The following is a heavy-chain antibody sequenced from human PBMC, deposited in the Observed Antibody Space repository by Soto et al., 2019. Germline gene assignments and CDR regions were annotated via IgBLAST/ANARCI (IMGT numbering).Heavy chain of an antibody. D-gene: IGHD2-2*01. J-gene: IGHJ4*02. CDR3: ARPDCISTSCFYFDY. V-gene: IGHV3-74*01. Sequence: GGSLRLSCAASGFTLGSYWMHWVRQAPGKGLVWVSRINSDGSNTTYADSVKGRFSISRDNAKNTLYLQMSSLRAEDTAVYYCARPDCISTSCFYFDYWGQGTLVTVSS. CDR1: GFTLGSYW. CDR2: INSDGSNT.